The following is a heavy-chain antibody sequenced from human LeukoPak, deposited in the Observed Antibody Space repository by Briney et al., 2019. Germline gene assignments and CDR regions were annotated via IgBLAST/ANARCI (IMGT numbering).Heavy chain of an antibody. J-gene: IGHJ4*02. CDR1: GYTFTGYY. D-gene: IGHD5-18*01. CDR3: ARVGYSYGSDFDY. Sequence: ASVKVSCKASGYTFTGYYMHWVRQAPGQGLEWMGRINPNSGGTNYAQKFQGRVTMTRDTSISTAYMELSRLRSDDTAVYYCARVGYSYGSDFDYWGQGTLVTVSS. V-gene: IGHV1-2*06. CDR2: INPNSGGT.